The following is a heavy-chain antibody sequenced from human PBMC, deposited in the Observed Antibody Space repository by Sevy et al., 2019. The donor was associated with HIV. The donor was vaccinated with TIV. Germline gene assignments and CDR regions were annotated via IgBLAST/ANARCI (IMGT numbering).Heavy chain of an antibody. CDR1: GFTFNNYS. V-gene: IGHV3-30*04. J-gene: IGHJ4*01. CDR3: ARGGSEQLLDYFDS. CDR2: ISSDGNMK. Sequence: GGSLRLSCAASGFTFNNYSLHWVRQAPGKGLEWVAVISSDGNMKYHADPVKGRFTISRDNSKNTLYLRMHSLRANDSAVYYCARGGSEQLLDYFDSWGQGSLVTVSS. D-gene: IGHD2-2*01.